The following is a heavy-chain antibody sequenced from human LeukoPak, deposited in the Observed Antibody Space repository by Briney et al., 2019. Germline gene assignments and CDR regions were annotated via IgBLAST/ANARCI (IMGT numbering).Heavy chain of an antibody. CDR2: IHYTGAA. Sequence: PSETLSLTCAGSGGSISSGGYSWSWIRQPPGKGLECIGHIHYTGAAYYIPSLQSRLTFSVDTSRNQFSLRLTSVTAADTAVYYCARFGPFSGNRHYMDVWGKGTLVTVSS. CDR1: GGSISSGGYS. D-gene: IGHD3/OR15-3a*01. CDR3: ARFGPFSGNRHYMDV. J-gene: IGHJ6*03. V-gene: IGHV4-30-2*01.